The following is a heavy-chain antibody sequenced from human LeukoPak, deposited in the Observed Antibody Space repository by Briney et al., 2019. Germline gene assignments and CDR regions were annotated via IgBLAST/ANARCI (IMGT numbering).Heavy chain of an antibody. Sequence: SETLSLTCTVSGVSISSGGYYWSWIRQHPGKGLEWIGYIYYSGSTNYNPSLKSRVTISVDTSKNQFSLKLSSVTAADTAVYYCAARVTTEYYFDYWGQGTLVTVSS. D-gene: IGHD4-17*01. CDR1: GVSISSGGYY. J-gene: IGHJ4*02. CDR2: IYYSGST. V-gene: IGHV4-31*03. CDR3: AARVTTEYYFDY.